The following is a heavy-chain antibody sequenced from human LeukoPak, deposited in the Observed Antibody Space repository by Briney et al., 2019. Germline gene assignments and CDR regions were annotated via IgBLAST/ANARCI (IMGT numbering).Heavy chain of an antibody. Sequence: ASVKVSCKSSGYTFTNYAMMWVRQAPGQGLEWMGWINTYTGNATYAQGFTGRLVFSLDTSVSTAYLQISSLQTEDTAVYYCARGDRMTTVTSVDYWGQGTLVIVSS. CDR2: INTYTGNA. CDR3: ARGDRMTTVTSVDY. CDR1: GYTFTNYA. D-gene: IGHD4-11*01. V-gene: IGHV7-4-1*02. J-gene: IGHJ4*02.